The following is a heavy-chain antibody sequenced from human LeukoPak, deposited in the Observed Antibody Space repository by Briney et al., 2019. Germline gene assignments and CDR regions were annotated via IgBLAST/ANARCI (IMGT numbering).Heavy chain of an antibody. V-gene: IGHV3-9*01. CDR3: AKGYSSSWYIAEYFQH. CDR1: GFTFDDYA. CDR2: ISWNSGSI. Sequence: PGRSLRLSCAASGFTFDDYAMHWVRQAPGKGLEWVSGISWNSGSIGYADSVKGRFTISRDNAKNSLYLQMNSLRAEDTALYYCAKGYSSSWYIAEYFQHWGQGTLVTVSS. D-gene: IGHD6-13*01. J-gene: IGHJ1*01.